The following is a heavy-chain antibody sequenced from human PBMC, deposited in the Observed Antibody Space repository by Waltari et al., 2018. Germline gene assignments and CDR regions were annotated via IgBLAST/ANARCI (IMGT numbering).Heavy chain of an antibody. CDR1: FTFSSYW. D-gene: IGHD6-13*01. CDR3: ARRDSSSWYEDY. J-gene: IGHJ4*02. Sequence: FTFSSYWMTWVRQAPGRGLEWVANIKEDSSEKYYVDSVKGRFTISRDNAKNSLYLQINSLRAEDTAVYYCARRDSSSWYEDYWGQGTLVTVSS. CDR2: IKEDSSEK. V-gene: IGHV3-7*01.